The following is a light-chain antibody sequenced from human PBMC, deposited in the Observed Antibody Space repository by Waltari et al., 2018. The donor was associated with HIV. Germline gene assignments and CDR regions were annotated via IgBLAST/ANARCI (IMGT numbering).Light chain of an antibody. V-gene: IGKV3-20*01. J-gene: IGKJ5*01. CDR1: QSVSRDY. CDR3: QQHPIT. Sequence: SPGERATLSCRASQSVSRDYLAWYQQKPGQAPRLLIYGVSSRATGIPDRFSGSGSGTEFTLTISRLEPEDFAVYYCQQHPITFGQGTRLEIK. CDR2: GVS.